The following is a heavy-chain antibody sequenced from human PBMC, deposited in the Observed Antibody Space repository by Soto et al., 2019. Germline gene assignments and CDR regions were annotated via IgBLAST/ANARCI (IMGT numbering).Heavy chain of an antibody. Sequence: ASVKVSCKASGYTFTRSGISWVRQAPGQGLERMGWISTYSGDTNYAQTFQGRVTMTTDTSTSTVYMELRSLRSDDTAVYYCAREGVAPYYYYGMDVWGQGTPVTVS. CDR2: ISTYSGDT. J-gene: IGHJ6*02. CDR3: AREGVAPYYYYGMDV. D-gene: IGHD5-12*01. V-gene: IGHV1-18*01. CDR1: GYTFTRSG.